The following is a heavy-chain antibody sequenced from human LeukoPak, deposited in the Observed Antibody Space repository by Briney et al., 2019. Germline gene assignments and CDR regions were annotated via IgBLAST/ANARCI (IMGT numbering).Heavy chain of an antibody. CDR1: GFTFSSYA. V-gene: IGHV3-23*01. CDR2: ISGSGSST. CDR3: AKDDPYCSSTSCYGSFDC. Sequence: GGSLRLSCAAFGFTFSSYAMSWVRQAPGKGLEWVSAISGSGSSTYYADSVKGRFTISRDNSKNTLYLQMNSLRAEDTAVYYCAKDDPYCSSTSCYGSFDCGGQGTLVTVS. D-gene: IGHD2-2*01. J-gene: IGHJ4*02.